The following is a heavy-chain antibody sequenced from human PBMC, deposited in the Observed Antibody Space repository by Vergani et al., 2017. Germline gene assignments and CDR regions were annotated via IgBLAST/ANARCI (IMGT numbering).Heavy chain of an antibody. CDR2: IDWDDDK. J-gene: IGHJ3*02. Sequence: QVPLRESGPALVKPTQTLTLTCTFSGFSLSTSGMCVSWIRQPPGKALEWIALIDWDDDKYYSTSLKTSLTISKDTSKNQVVLTMTNMDPVDTATYYCARIRHSSSWYGAFDSWGQGKMVTVST. CDR1: GFSLSTSGMC. D-gene: IGHD6-13*01. CDR3: ARIRHSSSWYGAFDS. V-gene: IGHV2-70*01.